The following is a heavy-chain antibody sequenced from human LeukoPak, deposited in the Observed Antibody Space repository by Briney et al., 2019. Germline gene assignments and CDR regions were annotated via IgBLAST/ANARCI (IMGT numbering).Heavy chain of an antibody. Sequence: ASVKVSCKASGYTFTGYYMHWVRQAPGQGLEWMGWINPNSGGTNYAQKFQGRVTMTRDTSISTVYMELSSLRSEDTAVYYCARDRGGYCSSTSCYAGGYFDYWGQGTLVTVSS. J-gene: IGHJ4*02. CDR1: GYTFTGYY. D-gene: IGHD2-2*01. CDR2: INPNSGGT. V-gene: IGHV1-2*02. CDR3: ARDRGGYCSSTSCYAGGYFDY.